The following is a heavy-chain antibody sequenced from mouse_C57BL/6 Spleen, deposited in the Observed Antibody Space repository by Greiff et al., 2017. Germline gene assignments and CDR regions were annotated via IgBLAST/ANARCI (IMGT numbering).Heavy chain of an antibody. CDR1: GYTFTDYY. CDR3: GGRKFSFYYFDY. D-gene: IGHD3-1*01. CDR2: INPNNGGT. J-gene: IGHJ2*01. Sequence: EVQLQQSGPELVKPGASVKISCKASGYTFTDYYMNWVKQSHGKSLEWIGDINPNNGGTSYNQKFKGKATLTVDNSSSTAYMELRSLSSEDSAVYYFGGRKFSFYYFDYWGQGNALTFSA. V-gene: IGHV1-26*01.